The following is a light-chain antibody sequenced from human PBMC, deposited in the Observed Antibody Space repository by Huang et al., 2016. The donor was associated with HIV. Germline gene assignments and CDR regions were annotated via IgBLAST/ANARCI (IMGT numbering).Light chain of an antibody. Sequence: ELVMTQSPATLSVSPGTRVTLSCRASQSIGRNLAWYQQKPGQTPRRLISGESTRAADIPGRFSGSGSGTDFALNISSLQSEDFAVYYCQQYNNWPLTFGGGTKVEIK. CDR3: QQYNNWPLT. J-gene: IGKJ4*01. V-gene: IGKV3-15*01. CDR2: GES. CDR1: QSIGRN.